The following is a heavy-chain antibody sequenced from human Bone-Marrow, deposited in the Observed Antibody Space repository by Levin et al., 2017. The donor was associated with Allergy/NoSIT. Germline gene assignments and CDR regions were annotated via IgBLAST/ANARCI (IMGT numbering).Heavy chain of an antibody. CDR3: ARYYCIGASCYITNWYDI. CDR2: IHFSGRS. V-gene: IGHV4-59*01. J-gene: IGHJ5*02. CDR1: GASISSFY. Sequence: SETLSLTCSVSGASISSFYWSWIRQPPGKGLESIGYIHFSGRSNYNPSLKSRVTISIDTSQNQLSLKLSSVTAADTAIYYCARYYCIGASCYITNWYDIWGQGTQVTVFS. D-gene: IGHD2-15*01.